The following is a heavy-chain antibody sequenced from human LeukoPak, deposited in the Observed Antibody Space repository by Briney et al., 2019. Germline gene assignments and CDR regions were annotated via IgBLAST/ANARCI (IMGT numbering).Heavy chain of an antibody. Sequence: GGSLRLSCAAPGFTFSSYSMNWVRQAPGKGLEWVSSISSSSSYIYYADSVKGRFTISRDNAKNSLYLQMNSLRAEDTAVYYCARGAIVVVVAAITNWFDPWGQGTLVTVSS. CDR3: ARGAIVVVVAAITNWFDP. D-gene: IGHD2-15*01. J-gene: IGHJ5*02. CDR2: ISSSSSYI. V-gene: IGHV3-21*01. CDR1: GFTFSSYS.